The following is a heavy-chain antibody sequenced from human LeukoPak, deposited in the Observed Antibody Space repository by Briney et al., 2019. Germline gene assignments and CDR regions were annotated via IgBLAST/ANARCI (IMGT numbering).Heavy chain of an antibody. Sequence: ASVKVSCTASGYTFTSYGISWVRQAPGQGLEWMGWISAYNGNTNYAQKLQGRVTMTTDTSTSTAYVELRSLRSDDTAVYYCARDRVIYDYVWGSYRYFDYWGQGTLVTVSS. V-gene: IGHV1-18*01. D-gene: IGHD3-16*02. CDR3: ARDRVIYDYVWGSYRYFDY. J-gene: IGHJ4*02. CDR2: ISAYNGNT. CDR1: GYTFTSYG.